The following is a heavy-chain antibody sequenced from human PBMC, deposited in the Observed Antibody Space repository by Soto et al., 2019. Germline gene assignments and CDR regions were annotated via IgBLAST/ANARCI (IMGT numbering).Heavy chain of an antibody. V-gene: IGHV1-18*01. CDR3: ARDSPPVDY. CDR1: GYTLTSYV. J-gene: IGHJ4*02. CDR2: ISAYNGNT. Sequence: QVQLVKSGAEVKKPGASLKAPCRASGYTLTSYVISWVRQAPGQGLEWMGWISAYNGNTKYAQKLQGRVTMTTDTSTSTAYMELRSLRSDDTAVYYCARDSPPVDYWGQGTLVTVSS.